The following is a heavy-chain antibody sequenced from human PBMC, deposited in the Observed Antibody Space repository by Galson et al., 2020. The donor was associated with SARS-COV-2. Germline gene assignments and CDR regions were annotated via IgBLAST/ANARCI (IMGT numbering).Heavy chain of an antibody. D-gene: IGHD3-22*01. CDR2: INPNGGGT. V-gene: IGHV1-2*02. CDR1: GYTFTGYY. J-gene: IGHJ4*02. CDR3: ARDYYDSSGYWAAFDY. Sequence: ASVKVSCKASGYTFTGYYMHWVRQAPGQGLEWMGWINPNGGGTNYEKKFQGRVTMTRDTSISTAYMERSRLRSDDTAVYYCARDYYDSSGYWAAFDYWGQGTLVTVSS.